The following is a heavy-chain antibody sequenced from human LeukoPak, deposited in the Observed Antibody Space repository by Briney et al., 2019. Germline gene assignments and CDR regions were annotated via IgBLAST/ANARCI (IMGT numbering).Heavy chain of an antibody. D-gene: IGHD6-19*01. Sequence: ASVKVSCKASGYTFTDYYMHWVRQAPGQGLEWLGWVNPASGDTKYAQKFQGRVSMTRDTSISTAYMELNSLASDDTAVYYCARGSRRSGNRYPSDWWGQGTLLTVSS. CDR3: ARGSRRSGNRYPSDW. V-gene: IGHV1-2*02. J-gene: IGHJ4*02. CDR1: GYTFTDYY. CDR2: VNPASGDT.